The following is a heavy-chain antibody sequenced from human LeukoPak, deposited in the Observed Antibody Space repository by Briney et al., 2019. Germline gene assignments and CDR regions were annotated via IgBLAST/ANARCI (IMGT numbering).Heavy chain of an antibody. D-gene: IGHD3-3*01. CDR1: GYTFTSYD. CDR3: ARGLSLYDFSNPYYYYYYMDV. CDR2: MNPNSGNT. J-gene: IGHJ6*03. V-gene: IGHV1-8*01. Sequence: GASVKVSCKASGYTFTSYDINWVRQATGQGLEWMGWMNPNSGNTGYAQKFQGRVTMTRNTSISTAYMELSSLRSKDTAVYYCARGLSLYDFSNPYYYYYYMDVWGKGTTVTVSS.